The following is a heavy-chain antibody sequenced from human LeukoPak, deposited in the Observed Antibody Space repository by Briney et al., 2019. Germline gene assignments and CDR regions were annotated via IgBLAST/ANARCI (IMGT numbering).Heavy chain of an antibody. CDR2: FDPENGET. Sequence: ASVKVSCKVSGYSLTELSMHWVRQAPGKGLEWMGGFDPENGETIYAQMFQARVTMTEDTSTDTAYMELSSLTSEDTAVYYCATSAHVVVVAAMSGSAFDIWGQGTMVTVSS. D-gene: IGHD2-21*02. CDR1: GYSLTELS. V-gene: IGHV1-24*01. CDR3: ATSAHVVVVAAMSGSAFDI. J-gene: IGHJ3*02.